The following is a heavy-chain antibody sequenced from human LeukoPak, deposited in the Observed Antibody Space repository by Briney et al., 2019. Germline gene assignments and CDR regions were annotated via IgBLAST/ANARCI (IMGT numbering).Heavy chain of an antibody. J-gene: IGHJ5*02. CDR2: IYYSGST. D-gene: IGHD6-6*01. V-gene: IGHV4-59*01. CDR3: ARGAARGLVGWFDP. Sequence: SSETLSLTCTVSGGSISSYYWSWIRQPPGKGLEWIGYIYYSGSTNYNPSLKSRVTISVDTSKNQFSLKLSSVTAADTAVYYCARGAARGLVGWFDPWGREPWSPSPQ. CDR1: GGSISSYY.